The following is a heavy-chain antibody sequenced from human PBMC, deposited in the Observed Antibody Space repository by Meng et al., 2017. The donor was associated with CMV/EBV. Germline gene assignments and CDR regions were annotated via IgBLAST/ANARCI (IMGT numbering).Heavy chain of an antibody. D-gene: IGHD1-26*01. Sequence: GGSLRPSCAASGFTFSSYGMHWVRQAPGKGLEWVAFIRYDGSNKYYADSVKGRFTISRDNSKNTLYLQMNSLRAEDTAVYYCAKERGWELLGLFDYWGQGTLVTVSS. V-gene: IGHV3-30*02. CDR1: GFTFSSYG. CDR2: IRYDGSNK. J-gene: IGHJ4*02. CDR3: AKERGWELLGLFDY.